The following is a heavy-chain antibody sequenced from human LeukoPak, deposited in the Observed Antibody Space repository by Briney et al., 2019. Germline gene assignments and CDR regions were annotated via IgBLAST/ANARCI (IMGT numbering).Heavy chain of an antibody. J-gene: IGHJ4*02. D-gene: IGHD5-24*01. CDR1: GGSINSGGYY. V-gene: IGHV4-31*03. CDR3: AIEMATITMGGYFDH. Sequence: PSQTLSLTCTVSGGSINSGGYYWSWIRQHPGKGLEWIGYIYYSGSTYYNPSLKSRVTISVDASKNQFSLKLSSVTAADTAVYYCAIEMATITMGGYFDHWGQGTLVTVSS. CDR2: IYYSGST.